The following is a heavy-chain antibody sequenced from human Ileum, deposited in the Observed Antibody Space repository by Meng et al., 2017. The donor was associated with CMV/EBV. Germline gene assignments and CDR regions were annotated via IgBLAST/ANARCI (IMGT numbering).Heavy chain of an antibody. CDR1: RFTFSRFG. V-gene: IGHV3-48*04. D-gene: IGHD6-13*01. Sequence: GESLKISCAASRFTFSRFGMNWVRQAPGKGLEWVSSISSSNGAIDYADSVKGRFTISRDNAKNSLYLQMNSLRAEDTAIYYCERDGAAAASDYWGQGTLVTVSS. J-gene: IGHJ4*02. CDR2: ISSSNGAI. CDR3: ERDGAAAASDY.